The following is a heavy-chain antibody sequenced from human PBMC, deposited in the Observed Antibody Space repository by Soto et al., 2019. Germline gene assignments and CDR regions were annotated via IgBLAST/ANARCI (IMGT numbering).Heavy chain of an antibody. Sequence: QVQLVQSGAEVKKPGASVKVSCKASGYTFTSYDINWVRQATGQGLEWMGWMNPNSGNTGYAQKFQGRVTLTGDTSISTAYMELSSLRSDDTAVYYCASSFNDDYGDYWGQGTLVTVSS. J-gene: IGHJ4*02. CDR3: ASSFNDDYGDY. CDR1: GYTFTSYD. D-gene: IGHD2-8*01. CDR2: MNPNSGNT. V-gene: IGHV1-8*01.